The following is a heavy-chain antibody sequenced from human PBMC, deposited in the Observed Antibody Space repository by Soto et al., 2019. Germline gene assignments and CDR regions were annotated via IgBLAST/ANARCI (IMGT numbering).Heavy chain of an antibody. D-gene: IGHD3-10*01. V-gene: IGHV3-74*01. CDR2: INDDGSGT. Sequence: EVQLVESGGGLVQPGGSLRLSCAASGFTFSGSWMHWVRQAPGKGLVWVSRINDDGSGTSYADFVKGRFTISRDDAKNTRFLQMNGLRAEDTAVDYCARGIFGSGTANDYWGQGTLVTVSS. CDR3: ARGIFGSGTANDY. J-gene: IGHJ4*02. CDR1: GFTFSGSW.